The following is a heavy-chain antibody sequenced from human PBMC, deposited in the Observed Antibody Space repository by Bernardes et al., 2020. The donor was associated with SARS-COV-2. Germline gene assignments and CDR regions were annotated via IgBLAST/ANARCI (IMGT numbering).Heavy chain of an antibody. CDR2: ITASTTYI. J-gene: IGHJ2*01. V-gene: IGHV3-21*01. Sequence: GGSLRLSCEASGFRFSSYWAHWVRQAPGKGLVWVSSITASTTYIQYTDSVEGRFTVSRDNAKNSLYLEMTSLRAEDTAIYYGARILRDNGFGSGYYDLWGRGTLVTVSS. CDR1: GFRFSSYW. D-gene: IGHD4-17*01. CDR3: ARILRDNGFGSGYYDL.